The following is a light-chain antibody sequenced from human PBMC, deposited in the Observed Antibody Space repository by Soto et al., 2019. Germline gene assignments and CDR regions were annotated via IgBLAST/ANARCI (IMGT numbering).Light chain of an antibody. CDR1: QSVTSSY. J-gene: IGKJ2*01. Sequence: ENVLTQSQGTLSLSPGERATLSCRASQSVTSSYLAWYQQKPGQAPRLLIYSASSRATGVPDRFSGSGSATDFTLTISRVEPEDFAVYYCQQYCSSRNTFGPGTKLEIK. CDR3: QQYCSSRNT. V-gene: IGKV3-20*01. CDR2: SAS.